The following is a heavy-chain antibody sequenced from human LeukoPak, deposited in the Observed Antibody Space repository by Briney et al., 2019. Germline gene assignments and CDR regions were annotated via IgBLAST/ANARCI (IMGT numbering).Heavy chain of an antibody. J-gene: IGHJ6*03. CDR2: MNPNSGNT. D-gene: IGHD3-10*01. Sequence: ASVKVSCKASGYSFSRYYITWVRQATGQGLEWMGWMNPNSGNTGYAQKFQGRVTITRNTSISTAYMELSSLRSEDTAVYYCARGSDYYGSGSYRFFNYYYYYYMDVWGKGTTVTVSS. CDR3: ARGSDYYGSGSYRFFNYYYYYYMDV. CDR1: GYSFSRYY. V-gene: IGHV1-8*03.